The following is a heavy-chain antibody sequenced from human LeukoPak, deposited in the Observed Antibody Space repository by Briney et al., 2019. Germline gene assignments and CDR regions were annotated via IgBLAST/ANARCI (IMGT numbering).Heavy chain of an antibody. CDR1: GFTFSSYG. CDR2: ISYDGSNK. J-gene: IGHJ4*02. D-gene: IGHD3-22*01. Sequence: GGSLRLSCAASGFTFSSYGMHWVRQAPGKGLEWVAVISYDGSNKYYADSVKGRFTISRDNSKNTLYLQMNSLRAEDTAVYYCAKDLDYYDSSGTGLALGYWGQGTLVTVSS. V-gene: IGHV3-30*18. CDR3: AKDLDYYDSSGTGLALGY.